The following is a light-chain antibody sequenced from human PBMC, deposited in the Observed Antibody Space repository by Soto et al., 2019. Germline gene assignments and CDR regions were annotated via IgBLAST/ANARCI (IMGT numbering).Light chain of an antibody. CDR1: SSNIGAGYD. Sequence: QSVLTQPPSVSGAPGQRVTISCTGSSSNIGAGYDVHWYQQLPGKAPKLLISSNSNRPSGVPDRFSGSKSGTSASLAITGLQAEDEADYYCQSYDSSLSGVLFGGGTKVTVL. CDR3: QSYDSSLSGVL. CDR2: SNS. J-gene: IGLJ2*01. V-gene: IGLV1-40*01.